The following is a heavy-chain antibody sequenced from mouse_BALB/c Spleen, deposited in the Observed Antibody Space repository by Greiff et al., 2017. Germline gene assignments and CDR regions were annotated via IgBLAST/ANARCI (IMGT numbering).Heavy chain of an antibody. CDR1: GYAFTNYL. Sequence: VKLQQSGAELVRPGTSVKVSCKASGYAFTNYLIEWVKQRPGQGLEWIGVINPGSGGTNYNEKFKGKATLTADKSSSTAYMQLSSLTSDDSAVYFCARSGSSGYEAWFAYWGQGTLVTVSA. CDR3: ARSGSSGYEAWFAY. V-gene: IGHV1-54*01. D-gene: IGHD3-1*01. J-gene: IGHJ3*01. CDR2: INPGSGGT.